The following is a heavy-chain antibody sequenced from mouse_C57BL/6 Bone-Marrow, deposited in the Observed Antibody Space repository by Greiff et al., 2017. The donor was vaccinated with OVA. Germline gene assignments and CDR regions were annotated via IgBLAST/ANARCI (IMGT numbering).Heavy chain of an antibody. J-gene: IGHJ4*01. CDR2: IDPENGDT. CDR1: GFNIKDDY. CDR3: TTANLRPDYAMDY. Sequence: VQLQQSGAELVRPGASVKLSCTASGFNIKDDYMHWVKQRPEQGLEWIGWIDPENGDTEYASKFQGKATITADTSSNTAYLQLSSLTSEDTAVYYCTTANLRPDYAMDYWGQGTSVTVSS. D-gene: IGHD1-2*01. V-gene: IGHV14-4*01.